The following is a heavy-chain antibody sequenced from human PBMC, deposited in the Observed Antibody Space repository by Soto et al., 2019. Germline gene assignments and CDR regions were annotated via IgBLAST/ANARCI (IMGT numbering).Heavy chain of an antibody. V-gene: IGHV1-18*04. Sequence: ASAKVSCKASGYTFTSYGISWVRQAPGQGLEWMGWISAYNGNTNYAQKLQGRVTMTTDTSTSTAYMELRSLRSDDTAVYYCARGPEYSSGADYYGMDVWGQGTTVTVSS. D-gene: IGHD6-19*01. CDR2: ISAYNGNT. CDR1: GYTFTSYG. J-gene: IGHJ6*02. CDR3: ARGPEYSSGADYYGMDV.